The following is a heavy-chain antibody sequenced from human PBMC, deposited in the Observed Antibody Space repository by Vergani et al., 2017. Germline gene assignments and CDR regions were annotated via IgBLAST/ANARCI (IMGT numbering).Heavy chain of an antibody. V-gene: IGHV3-74*03. CDR3: ARARCIETCYMSNWLDS. J-gene: IGHJ5*01. D-gene: IGHD3-9*01. CDR1: GLSFNSYW. CDR2: IKSDGSIT. Sequence: DVHLAESGGGFFQPGGSLRLFCSASGLSFNSYWMHWVRQVPGKGLLWVSRIKSDGSITAYADSVKGRFTISRDNAQNTLYLQMNSLRVEDTGVYYCARARCIETCYMSNWLDSWGQGTLVTVSS.